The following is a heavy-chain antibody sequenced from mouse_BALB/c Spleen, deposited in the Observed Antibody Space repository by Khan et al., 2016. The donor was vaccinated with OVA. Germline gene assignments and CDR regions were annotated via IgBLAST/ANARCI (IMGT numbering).Heavy chain of an antibody. V-gene: IGHV1-7*01. CDR1: GYTFTSYW. J-gene: IGHJ4*01. D-gene: IGHD1-1*01. CDR3: ARPLRHYYSMDY. CDR2: INPSTGYT. Sequence: QVQLKQSGAELAKPGASVKMSCKASGYTFTSYWMHWVKQRPGQGLEWIGYINPSTGYTEYNQKFKDKATLTADKSSSTAYLQLSSLTSEDSAVYDLARPLRHYYSMDYWGQGTSVTVSS.